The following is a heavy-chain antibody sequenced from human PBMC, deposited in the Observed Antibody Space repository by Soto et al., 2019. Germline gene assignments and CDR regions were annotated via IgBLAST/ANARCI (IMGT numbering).Heavy chain of an antibody. D-gene: IGHD2-21*02. J-gene: IGHJ4*02. V-gene: IGHV3-15*01. CDR3: TTGGLGQHAYCGGDCPDY. Sequence: GGSLRLSCAASGFTFSNAWMSWVRQAPGKGLEWVGRIKSKTDGGTTDYAAPVKGRFTISRDDSKNTLYLQMNSLKTEDTAVYYCTTGGLGQHAYCGGDCPDYWGQGTLVTVSS. CDR1: GFTFSNAW. CDR2: IKSKTDGGTT.